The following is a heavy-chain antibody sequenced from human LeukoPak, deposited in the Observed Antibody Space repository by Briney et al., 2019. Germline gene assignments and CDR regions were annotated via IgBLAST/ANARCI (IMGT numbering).Heavy chain of an antibody. V-gene: IGHV4-34*01. Sequence: SETLSLTCAVYGGSFSGYYWSWIRQPPGKGLEWIGEINHSGSTNYNPSLKSRVTISVDTSKNQFSLKLSSVTAADTAVYYCARRRYYDSSGYWYYFDYWGQGTLVTVSS. CDR3: ARRRYYDSSGYWYYFDY. CDR2: INHSGST. CDR1: GGSFSGYY. J-gene: IGHJ4*02. D-gene: IGHD3-22*01.